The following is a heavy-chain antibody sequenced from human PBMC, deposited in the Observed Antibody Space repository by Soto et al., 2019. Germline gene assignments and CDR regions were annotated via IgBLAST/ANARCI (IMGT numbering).Heavy chain of an antibody. J-gene: IGHJ4*02. CDR2: MNPNSGNT. V-gene: IGHV1-8*01. D-gene: IGHD1-1*01. Sequence: QVQLVQSGAEVKKPGASVKVSCKASGYTFTSYDINWVRQATGQGLEWMGWMNPNSGNTGYAQKFQGRVTMTINTTISTDYMELSSLRSEDTAVYSCARERTGTRGGDYWGQGTLVTVSS. CDR1: GYTFTSYD. CDR3: ARERTGTRGGDY.